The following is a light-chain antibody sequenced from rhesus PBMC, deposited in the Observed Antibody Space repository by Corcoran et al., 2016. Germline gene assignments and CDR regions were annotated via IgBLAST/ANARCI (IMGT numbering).Light chain of an antibody. CDR1: SSVSTTY. Sequence: EIVLTQSPTSMAVSQGERVTISCTASSSVSTTYLHWYQQKPGVPPRLLVYRTSSLASGVPARFSCSGAGTSYTVTSSSMEAEDAANHYGQQGNSIPPTFGQGTKVEI. CDR2: RTS. CDR3: QQGNSIPPT. J-gene: IGKJ1*01. V-gene: IGKV3-35*01.